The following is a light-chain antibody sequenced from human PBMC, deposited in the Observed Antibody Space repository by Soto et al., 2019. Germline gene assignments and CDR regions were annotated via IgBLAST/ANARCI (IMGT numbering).Light chain of an antibody. CDR1: QSISYY. CDR2: GAS. V-gene: IGKV1-39*01. CDR3: QQSYTTPWT. J-gene: IGKJ1*01. Sequence: DIQMTQSPSSLSASVGDRVSITCRAGQSISYYLNWFQQKPGKAPNLLIYGASTLHIGVPSRFSGSGSGQNFTLTINSLQPEDFAAYYCQQSYTTPWTFGLGTKVDVK.